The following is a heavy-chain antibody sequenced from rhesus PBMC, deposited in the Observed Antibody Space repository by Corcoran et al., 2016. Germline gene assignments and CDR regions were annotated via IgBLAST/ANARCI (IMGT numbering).Heavy chain of an antibody. CDR1: GGSISNNY. J-gene: IGHJ4*01. D-gene: IGHD3-16*01. CDR2: ISGSGGST. Sequence: QLQLQESGPGLVKPSETLSLTCTVSGGSISNNYWSWNRHPTGKGLEWIGRISGSGGSTDYNPSLKRRVTISTDPAKNQFSLKLNSVTAADTAIYYCARYSGSYYRDYWGQGVLVTVSS. V-gene: IGHV4-173*01. CDR3: ARYSGSYYRDY.